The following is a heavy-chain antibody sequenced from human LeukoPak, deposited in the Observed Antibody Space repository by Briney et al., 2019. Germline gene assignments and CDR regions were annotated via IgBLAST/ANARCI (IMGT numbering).Heavy chain of an antibody. Sequence: SVKVSCKASGFTFTSSAVQWVRQARGQRLEWIRWIVVGSGNTDYAQKFQERVTITRDMSTSTAYMELSSLRSEDTAVYYCAALRQLDTELDYWGQGTLVTVSS. CDR2: IVVGSGNT. J-gene: IGHJ4*02. D-gene: IGHD6-13*01. V-gene: IGHV1-58*01. CDR3: AALRQLDTELDY. CDR1: GFTFTSSA.